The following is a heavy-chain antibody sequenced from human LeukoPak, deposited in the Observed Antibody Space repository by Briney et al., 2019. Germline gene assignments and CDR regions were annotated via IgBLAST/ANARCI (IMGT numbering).Heavy chain of an antibody. D-gene: IGHD3-10*01. CDR2: IGGTRYST. CDR1: GFTFSNYA. J-gene: IGHJ4*02. CDR3: ARFISLGG. Sequence: GGSLRLSCAASGFTFSNYAMMWVRQAPGKGLEWVSIIGGTRYSTYYADSVRGRFTISRDNSKSTIFLQMNSLRAEDTAVYYCARFISLGGWGQGAPVTVSS. V-gene: IGHV3-23*01.